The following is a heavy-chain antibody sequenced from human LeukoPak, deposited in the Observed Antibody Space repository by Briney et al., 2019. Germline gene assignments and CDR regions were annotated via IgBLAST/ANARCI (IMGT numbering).Heavy chain of an antibody. CDR3: TNSRSGWYGNFDY. Sequence: GGSLRLSCAAPGFTFSNYNMNWVRQAPGKGLEWISSITSSSSYKFYADSVKGRFTISRDNAKNSLYLQMNSLRAEDTAVYYCTNSRSGWYGNFDYWGQGTLVTVSS. J-gene: IGHJ4*02. D-gene: IGHD6-19*01. CDR2: ITSSSSYK. CDR1: GFTFSNYN. V-gene: IGHV3-21*04.